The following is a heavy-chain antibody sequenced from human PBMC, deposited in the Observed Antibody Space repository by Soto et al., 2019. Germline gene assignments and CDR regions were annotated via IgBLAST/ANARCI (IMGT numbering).Heavy chain of an antibody. CDR2: IYSGGST. Sequence: GGSLRLSCAASGFTVSSNYMSWVRQAPGKGLEWVSVIYSGGSTYYADSVKGRFTISRDNSKNTLYLQMNSLRAEDTAVYYCAREGTSKTDPEDAFDIWGQGTMVTVSS. CDR1: GFTVSSNY. J-gene: IGHJ3*02. CDR3: AREGTSKTDPEDAFDI. D-gene: IGHD3-10*01. V-gene: IGHV3-66*01.